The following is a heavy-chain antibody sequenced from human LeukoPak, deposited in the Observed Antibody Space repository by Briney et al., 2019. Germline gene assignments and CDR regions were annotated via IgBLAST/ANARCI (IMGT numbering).Heavy chain of an antibody. CDR1: GGSISSFH. CDR2: IYYSGST. V-gene: IGHV4-59*12. D-gene: IGHD1-14*01. J-gene: IGHJ1*01. CDR3: ARGWPRSRKPAYFQH. Sequence: SETLSLTCTSSGGSISSFHWSWIRQPPGKGLEWIGYIYYSGSTNYNPSLKSRVTISVDTSKNQFSLKLSSVTAADTAVYYCARGWPRSRKPAYFQHWGQGTLVTVSS.